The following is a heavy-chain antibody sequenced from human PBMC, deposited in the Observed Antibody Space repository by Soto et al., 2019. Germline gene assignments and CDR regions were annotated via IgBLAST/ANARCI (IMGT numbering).Heavy chain of an antibody. CDR2: INHSGST. Sequence: ETLSLSCAVYGGSFSGYYWSWIRQPPGKGLEWIGEINHSGSTNYNPSLKSRVTISVDTSKNQFSLKLSSVTAADTAVYYCAIVPVTPKEYNWFDPWGQGTLVTGSS. V-gene: IGHV4-34*01. J-gene: IGHJ5*02. CDR3: AIVPVTPKEYNWFDP. CDR1: GGSFSGYY. D-gene: IGHD2-21*02.